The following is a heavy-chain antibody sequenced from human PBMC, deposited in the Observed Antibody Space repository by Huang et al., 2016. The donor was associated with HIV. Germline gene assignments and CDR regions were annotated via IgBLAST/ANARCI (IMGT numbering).Heavy chain of an antibody. CDR2: VYQSGST. V-gene: IGHV4-39*01. D-gene: IGHD6-13*01. CDR3: ASQHIGAAATWF. CDR1: GDFISSTNYY. J-gene: IGHJ4*02. Sequence: QLQLQESGPGQVKPSETLSLTCTVSGDFISSTNYYWGWIRQSPGKGLEWVGSVYQSGSTNYNPSLKSRVTLSVDTSRNQFSLRLNSVTAADTAVYYCASQHIGAAATWFWGRGTQVAVYS.